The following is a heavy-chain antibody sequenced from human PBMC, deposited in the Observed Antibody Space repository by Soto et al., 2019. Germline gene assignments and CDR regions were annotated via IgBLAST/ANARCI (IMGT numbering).Heavy chain of an antibody. CDR2: IYYSGST. J-gene: IGHJ3*02. D-gene: IGHD3-22*01. Sequence: SETLSLTCTVSGGSISSGDYYWSWIRQPPGKSLEWIGYIYYSGSTYYNPSLKSRVTISVDTSKNQFSLKLSSVTAADTAVYYCARVPYYYDSSGYYRKYDAFDIWGQGTMVTVSS. CDR3: ARVPYYYDSSGYYRKYDAFDI. CDR1: GGSISSGDYY. V-gene: IGHV4-30-4*01.